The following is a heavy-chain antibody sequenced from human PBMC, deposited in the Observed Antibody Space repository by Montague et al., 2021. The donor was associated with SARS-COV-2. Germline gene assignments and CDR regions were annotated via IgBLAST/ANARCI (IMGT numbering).Heavy chain of an antibody. J-gene: IGHJ6*02. CDR1: GFMFSSYE. CDR2: ISSSGGGSTK. Sequence: SLRLSCSASGFMFSSYEMSWVRQAPGKGLEWISYISSSGGGSTKXYTDSVKGRFTISRDNAKNSLYLQMNSLRVEDTAIYYCARDRDWDDWCGMDVWGQGTTVTVSS. V-gene: IGHV3-48*03. CDR3: ARDRDWDDWCGMDV. D-gene: IGHD2-21*01.